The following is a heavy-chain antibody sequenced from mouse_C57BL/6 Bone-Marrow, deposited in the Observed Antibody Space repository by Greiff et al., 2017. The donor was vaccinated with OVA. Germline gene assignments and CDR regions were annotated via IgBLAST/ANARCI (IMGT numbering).Heavy chain of an antibody. CDR1: GYTFTSYW. CDR2: IYPSDSET. CDR3: ARDGDYDRSPFAY. Sequence: VQLQQPGAELVRPGSSVKLSCKASGYTFTSYWMDWVKQRPGQGLEWIGNIYPSDSETHYNQKFKDKATLTVDKSSSTAYMQLSSLTSEDSAVYYCARDGDYDRSPFAYWGQGTLVTVSA. D-gene: IGHD2-4*01. V-gene: IGHV1-61*01. J-gene: IGHJ3*01.